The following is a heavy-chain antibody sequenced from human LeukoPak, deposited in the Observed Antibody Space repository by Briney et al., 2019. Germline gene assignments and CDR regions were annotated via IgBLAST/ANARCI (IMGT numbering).Heavy chain of an antibody. CDR1: GFTFSSYS. J-gene: IGHJ4*02. CDR2: INHSGST. Sequence: GSLRLSCAASGFTFSSYSLSWIRQPLGKGLEWIGEINHSGSTNYNPSLKSRVTISVDTSKNQFSLKLSSVTAADTAVYYCARGGITMVRGVRFLQKNFDYWGQGTLVTVSS. CDR3: ARGGITMVRGVRFLQKNFDY. D-gene: IGHD3-10*01. V-gene: IGHV4-34*01.